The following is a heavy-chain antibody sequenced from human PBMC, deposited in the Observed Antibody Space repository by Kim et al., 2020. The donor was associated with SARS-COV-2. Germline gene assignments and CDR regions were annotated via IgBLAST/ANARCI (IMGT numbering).Heavy chain of an antibody. CDR2: INHSGST. D-gene: IGHD3-10*01. CDR1: GGSFSGYY. Sequence: SETLSLTCAVYGGSFSGYYWSWIRQPPGKGLEWIGEINHSGSTNYNPSLKSRVTISVDTSKNQFSLKLSSVTAADTAVYYCARGLPLAHSGRTRSPKFDPWGQGTLVTVSS. CDR3: ARGLPLAHSGRTRSPKFDP. V-gene: IGHV4-34*01. J-gene: IGHJ5*02.